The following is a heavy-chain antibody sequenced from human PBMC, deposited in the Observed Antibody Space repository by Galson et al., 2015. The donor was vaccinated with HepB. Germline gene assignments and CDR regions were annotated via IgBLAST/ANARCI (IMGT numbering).Heavy chain of an antibody. D-gene: IGHD2-21*01. CDR3: ARDPYSPNAFDI. V-gene: IGHV1-3*01. Sequence: SVKVYCKASGYTFTSYAMHWVRQAPGQRLEWMGWINAGNGNTKYSQKFQGRVTITRDTSASTAYMELSSLRSEDTAVYYCARDPYSPNAFDIWGQGTMVTVSS. J-gene: IGHJ3*02. CDR1: GYTFTSYA. CDR2: INAGNGNT.